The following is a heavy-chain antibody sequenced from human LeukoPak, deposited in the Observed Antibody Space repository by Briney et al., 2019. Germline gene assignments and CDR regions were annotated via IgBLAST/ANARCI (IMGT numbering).Heavy chain of an antibody. CDR1: GYSISSGYY. CDR3: VRVGGSTMVRGVIMETCYNYMDV. J-gene: IGHJ6*03. Sequence: SETLSLTCTVSGYSISSGYYWGWIRQPPGKGLEWIGSIYHSGSTYSNPSLKSRVSISVDTSKNQFSLNLRSVTAADTAVYYCVRVGGSTMVRGVIMETCYNYMDVWGKGTTVTVSS. D-gene: IGHD3-10*01. V-gene: IGHV4-38-2*02. CDR2: IYHSGST.